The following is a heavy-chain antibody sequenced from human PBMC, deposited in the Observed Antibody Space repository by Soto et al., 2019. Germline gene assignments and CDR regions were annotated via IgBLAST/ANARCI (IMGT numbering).Heavy chain of an antibody. D-gene: IGHD1-26*01. CDR2: IYYSGST. CDR3: AREPRGSIVGAHFDY. Sequence: SETLSLTCTVSGGSISSYYWSWIRQPPGKGLEWIGYIYYSGSTNYNPSLKSRVTISVDTSKNQFSLKLSSVTAADTAVYYCAREPRGSIVGAHFDYWGQGTLVTVSS. CDR1: GGSISSYY. V-gene: IGHV4-59*01. J-gene: IGHJ4*02.